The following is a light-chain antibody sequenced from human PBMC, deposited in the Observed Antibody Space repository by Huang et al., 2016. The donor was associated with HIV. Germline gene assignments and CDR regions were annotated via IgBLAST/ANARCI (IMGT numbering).Light chain of an antibody. CDR3: QQYYSTPWT. J-gene: IGKJ1*01. V-gene: IGKV4-1*01. Sequence: DIVMTQSPDSLAVSLGERATIHCKSSQSVLYSSNNKNYLSWYQQNPGQPPKRLIYWASTREAGVPDRFSGSGSGTDFTLTISSLQAEDEAVYYCQQYYSTPWTFGQGTKVEIK. CDR2: WAS. CDR1: QSVLYSSNNKNY.